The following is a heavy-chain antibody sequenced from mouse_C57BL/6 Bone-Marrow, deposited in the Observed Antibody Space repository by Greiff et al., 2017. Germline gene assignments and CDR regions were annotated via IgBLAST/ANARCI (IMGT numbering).Heavy chain of an antibody. D-gene: IGHD1-1*01. Sequence: KLMESGEGLVKPGGSLKLSCAASGFTFSSYAMSWVRQTPEKRLEWVAYISSGGDYIYYADTVKGRFTISRDNARNTLYLQMSSLKSEDTAMYYCTIYGSSYDWYFDVWGTGTTVTVSS. CDR1: GFTFSSYA. CDR3: TIYGSSYDWYFDV. CDR2: ISSGGDYI. J-gene: IGHJ1*03. V-gene: IGHV5-9-1*02.